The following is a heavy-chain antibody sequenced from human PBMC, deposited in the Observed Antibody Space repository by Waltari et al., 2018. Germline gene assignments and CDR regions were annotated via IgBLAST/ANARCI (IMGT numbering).Heavy chain of an antibody. Sequence: QVQLQESGPGLVKPSETLSPTCAVSGYSISSGYYWGWIRQPPGKGLEWIGSIYHSGSTYYNPSLKSRVTISVDTSKNQFSLKLSSVTAADTAVYYCARKYSSGLHFDYWGQGTLVTVSS. CDR3: ARKYSSGLHFDY. D-gene: IGHD6-19*01. J-gene: IGHJ4*02. CDR2: IYHSGST. CDR1: GYSISSGYY. V-gene: IGHV4-38-2*01.